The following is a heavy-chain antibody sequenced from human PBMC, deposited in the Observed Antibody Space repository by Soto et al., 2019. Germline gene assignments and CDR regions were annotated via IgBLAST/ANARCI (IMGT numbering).Heavy chain of an antibody. D-gene: IGHD1-1*01. CDR2: INPNSGGT. CDR3: AGDSGTHYPGYVY. CDR1: GYTCIGYY. Sequence: ASVKVSCKVSGYTCIGYYMHWVRQAPGQGLEWMGWINPNSGGTNYAQKFQGRVTMTRDTSISTAYMELSRLRSDDTAVYYCAGDSGTHYPGYVYWGQGTLVTVSS. J-gene: IGHJ4*02. V-gene: IGHV1-2*02.